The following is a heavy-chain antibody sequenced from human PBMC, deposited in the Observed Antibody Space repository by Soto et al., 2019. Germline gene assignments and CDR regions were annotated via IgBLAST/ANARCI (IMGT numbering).Heavy chain of an antibody. CDR3: ARGEGPMVLLLDP. CDR1: CGSFIGYY. V-gene: IGHV4-34*01. Sequence: NPSETLSLTCAFYCGSFIGYYWSWIRQPPGKGLEWIGEINHSGSTNYNPSLKSRVTISVDTSKNQFSLKLSSVTAADTAVYYCARGEGPMVLLLDPWGQGTLVTVSS. J-gene: IGHJ5*02. D-gene: IGHD3-10*01. CDR2: INHSGST.